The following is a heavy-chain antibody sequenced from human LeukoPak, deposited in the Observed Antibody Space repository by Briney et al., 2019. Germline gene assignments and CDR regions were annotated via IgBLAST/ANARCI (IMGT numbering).Heavy chain of an antibody. D-gene: IGHD3-10*01. CDR1: GFILSSYG. CDR2: RWYDGSNK. V-gene: IGHV3-33*01. CDR3: AVPYGSGSYYPLDY. J-gene: IGHJ4*02. Sequence: GGSLRLSCAASGFILSSYGMHWVRQAPGKGLEWVAVRWYDGSNKYYADSVKGRFTISRDNSKNTLYLQMNSLRAEDTAVYYCAVPYGSGSYYPLDYWGQGTLVTVSS.